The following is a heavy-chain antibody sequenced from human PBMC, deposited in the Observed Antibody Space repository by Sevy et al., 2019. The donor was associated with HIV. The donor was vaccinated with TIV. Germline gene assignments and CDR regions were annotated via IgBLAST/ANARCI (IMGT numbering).Heavy chain of an antibody. CDR2: IRGSGGST. D-gene: IGHD3-3*01. J-gene: IGHJ4*02. CDR1: GFTFSSYA. V-gene: IGHV3-23*01. CDR3: AKNDFWSGYPIDY. Sequence: GGSLRLSCAASGFTFSSYAMSWVRQAPGKGLEWVSAIRGSGGSTYYADSVKGRFTISRDNSKNTLYLQMNSLRAEDTAVYYCAKNDFWSGYPIDYWGQGTLVTVSS.